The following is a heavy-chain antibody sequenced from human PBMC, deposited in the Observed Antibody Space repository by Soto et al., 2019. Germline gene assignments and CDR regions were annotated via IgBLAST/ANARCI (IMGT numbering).Heavy chain of an antibody. CDR3: ANLLLRPTINWFDP. CDR2: ISGSGGST. J-gene: IGHJ5*02. Sequence: EVQLLESGGGLVQPGGSLRLSCAASGFTFSSYAMSWVRQAPGKGLEWVSAISGSGGSTYYADSVKGRFTISRDNSKNTWYLQMNSLRAEDTAVYYCANLLLRPTINWFDPWGQGTLVTVSS. D-gene: IGHD3-22*01. CDR1: GFTFSSYA. V-gene: IGHV3-23*01.